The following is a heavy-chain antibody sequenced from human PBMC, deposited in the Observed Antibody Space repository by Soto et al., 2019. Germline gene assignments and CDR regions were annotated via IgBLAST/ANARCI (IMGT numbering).Heavy chain of an antibody. J-gene: IGHJ4*02. CDR1: GDSISSYY. CDR3: ALRSMAVVPEY. V-gene: IGHV4-59*01. CDR2: LYYGRSA. Sequence: QVQLQESGPGLVKPSETLSLTCAVSGDSISSYYCIWIRQPPGKGQESIGYLYYGRSANYNPSLKSRVTLSVDTSPNQCSLTLSSMTAADTAVYYCALRSMAVVPEYWGQGTLVTVSS. D-gene: IGHD3-22*01.